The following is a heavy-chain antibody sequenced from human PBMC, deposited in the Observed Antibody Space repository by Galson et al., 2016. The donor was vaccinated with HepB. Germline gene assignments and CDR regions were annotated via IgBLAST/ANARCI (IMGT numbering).Heavy chain of an antibody. CDR1: GGSVSSGCYY. J-gene: IGHJ4*02. CDR3: ARGIAVAGGYYFDY. D-gene: IGHD6-19*01. CDR2: IFYSGSA. Sequence: SETLSPTCTVSGGSVSSGCYYWSWIRQPPGKRLEWIGYIFYSGSANYSPPLKSRVTISVDASQNQFSLQLSSVTAADTALYSCARGIAVAGGYYFDYWGQGTLVTVSS. V-gene: IGHV4-61*01.